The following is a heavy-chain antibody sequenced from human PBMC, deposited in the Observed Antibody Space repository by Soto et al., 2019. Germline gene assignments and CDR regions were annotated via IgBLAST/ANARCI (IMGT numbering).Heavy chain of an antibody. J-gene: IGHJ4*02. CDR2: MSYDGSAK. D-gene: IGHD3-10*02. CDR1: GFIFSNNG. V-gene: IGHV3-30*03. Sequence: LRLSCEGSGFIFSNNGMHWVRQAPGKGLEWVAFMSYDGSAKFLADSVKGRFTISRDNSKSTLFLHMSSLRAEDTAMYYCAIVRVADSPLDHWGQGTLVTVSS. CDR3: AIVRVADSPLDH.